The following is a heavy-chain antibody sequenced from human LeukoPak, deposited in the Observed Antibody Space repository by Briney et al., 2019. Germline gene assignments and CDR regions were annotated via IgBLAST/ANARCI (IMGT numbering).Heavy chain of an antibody. CDR1: GGSFRGYY. Sequence: SETLSLTCAVYGGSFRGYYCRGIRHPPGKGREGIGEINHSGSTNYNPSLKSRVTISLDTSKNQFFLKMSSVTAAETAVYYCARVDTVMVIVDYWGQGTMVSVSS. CDR2: INHSGST. D-gene: IGHD5-18*01. V-gene: IGHV4-34*01. CDR3: ARVDTVMVIVDY. J-gene: IGHJ4*02.